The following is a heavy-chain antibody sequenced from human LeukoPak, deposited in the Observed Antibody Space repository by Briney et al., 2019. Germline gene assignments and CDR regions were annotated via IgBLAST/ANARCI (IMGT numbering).Heavy chain of an antibody. CDR2: INPNSGGT. CDR3: ARESWSFAFDI. CDR1: GYTFTGYY. V-gene: IGHV1-2*06. J-gene: IGHJ3*02. D-gene: IGHD6-13*01. Sequence: ASVKVSCKASGYTFTGYYMHWVRQAPGQGLEWMGRINPNSGGTNYAQKFQGRVTMTRDTSISTAYMELSRLRPDDTAVYYCARESWSFAFDIWGQGTMVTVSS.